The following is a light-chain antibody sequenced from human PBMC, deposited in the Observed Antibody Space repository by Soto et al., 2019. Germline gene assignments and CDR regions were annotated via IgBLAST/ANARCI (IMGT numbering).Light chain of an antibody. Sequence: QSALTQPPSASGSPGQSVTISCTGTSSDVGGYNYVSWYQQHPGKAPKLMIYDVTQRPSGVPDRFSGSKSGNTASLTVSGLQAEDVADYYCSSYAGTHVVFGTGTKVTVL. CDR3: SSYAGTHVV. CDR1: SSDVGGYNY. CDR2: DVT. V-gene: IGLV2-8*01. J-gene: IGLJ1*01.